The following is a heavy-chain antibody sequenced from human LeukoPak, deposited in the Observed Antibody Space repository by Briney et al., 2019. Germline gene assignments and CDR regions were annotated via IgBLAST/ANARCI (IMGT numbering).Heavy chain of an antibody. Sequence: GGSLRLSCAAAGFTVSSNHMSWVRQAPGKGLDWVSIIYSGGNTYYADSVKGRFTISRDNSKNTLYLQMNSLRAEDTAVYYCTTDQVSYQYYWGQGTLVTVSS. CDR3: TTDQVSYQYY. CDR2: IYSGGNT. J-gene: IGHJ4*02. V-gene: IGHV3-53*01. D-gene: IGHD1-26*01. CDR1: GFTVSSNH.